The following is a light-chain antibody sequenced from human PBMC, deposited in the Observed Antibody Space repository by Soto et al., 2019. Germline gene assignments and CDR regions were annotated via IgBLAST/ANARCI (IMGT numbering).Light chain of an antibody. J-gene: IGLJ2*01. CDR3: SSYTTTSTLE. CDR2: DFN. Sequence: QSALTQPASVSGSPGQSITIPCTGTGSDIADYNYVSWYQHHPGKAPKLMIYDFNRRPSGVSDRFSGSKSGSTPSLTISGLQPEDEADYYCSSYTTTSTLEFGGGTKLTVL. CDR1: GSDIADYNY. V-gene: IGLV2-14*03.